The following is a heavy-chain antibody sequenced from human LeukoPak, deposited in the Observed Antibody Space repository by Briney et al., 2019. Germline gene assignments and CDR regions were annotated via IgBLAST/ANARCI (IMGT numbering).Heavy chain of an antibody. CDR3: ARTRYSSGWYNWFDP. Sequence: GGSLRLSCAASGFTISSYAMSWVRRAPGKGLEWVSAISGSGGITYYADSVKGRFTISRDDSKNTLYLQMNSLRAEDTAVYYCARTRYSSGWYNWFDPWGQGTLVTVSS. CDR1: GFTISSYA. J-gene: IGHJ5*02. V-gene: IGHV3-23*01. D-gene: IGHD6-19*01. CDR2: ISGSGGIT.